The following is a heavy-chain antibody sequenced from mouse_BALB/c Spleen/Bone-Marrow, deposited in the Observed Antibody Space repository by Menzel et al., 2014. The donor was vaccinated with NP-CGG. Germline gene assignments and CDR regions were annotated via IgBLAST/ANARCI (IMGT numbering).Heavy chain of an antibody. CDR2: IYPYNGGT. D-gene: IGHD2-10*02. CDR1: GYTFTDYN. CDR3: TRREYGNYGYAMDY. Sequence: EVQLQQSGPELVKPGASVKISCKASGYTFTDYNMHWVKQSHGKSLEWIGYIYPYNGGTGYNQKFKSKATLAVDNSSSTAYMGPRSLTSEDSAVYYCTRREYGNYGYAMDYWGQGTSVTVSS. J-gene: IGHJ4*01. V-gene: IGHV1S29*02.